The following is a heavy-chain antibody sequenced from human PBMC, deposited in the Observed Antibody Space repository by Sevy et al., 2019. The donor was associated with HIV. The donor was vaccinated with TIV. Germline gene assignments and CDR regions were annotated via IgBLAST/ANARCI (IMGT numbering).Heavy chain of an antibody. J-gene: IGHJ5*02. CDR1: GYTFTSYG. D-gene: IGHD3-10*01. Sequence: ASVKVSCKASGYTFTSYGSSWVRQAPGQGLEWMGWISAYNGNTNYAQKLQGRVTMTTDTSTSTAYMELRSLRSDGTAVYYCARDRYGSGSYYTLLFDPWGQGTLVTVSS. CDR3: ARDRYGSGSYYTLLFDP. V-gene: IGHV1-18*01. CDR2: ISAYNGNT.